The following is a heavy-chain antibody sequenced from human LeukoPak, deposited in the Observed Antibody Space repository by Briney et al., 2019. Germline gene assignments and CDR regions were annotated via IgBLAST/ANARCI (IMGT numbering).Heavy chain of an antibody. CDR1: GFTFSSNG. CDR2: ISYDGSRK. J-gene: IGHJ6*04. CDR3: VKDRLGEAYGMDV. Sequence: PGRSLTLSCAASGFTFSSNGMHWVRQAPRKGLEGVAVISYDGSRKHYGDSVKGLFSISRDNSQNKVYLQMNSLRAEDTAVYYCVKDRLGEAYGMDVWGEGTTVTVSS. D-gene: IGHD3-10*01. V-gene: IGHV3-30*18.